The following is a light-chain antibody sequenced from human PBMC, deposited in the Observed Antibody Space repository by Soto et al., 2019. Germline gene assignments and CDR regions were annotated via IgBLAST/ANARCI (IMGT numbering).Light chain of an antibody. J-gene: IGLJ2*01. Sequence: QSALTQPASVSGSPGQSITISCTGASSDIGSYNLVSWYQQHPGKAPKLMIYEVSKRPLGVSIRFSGSKSGNTAALTISGLQAEDEADYYCCSYAGSSIVILGGGTKVTVL. CDR1: SSDIGSYNL. CDR3: CSYAGSSIVI. CDR2: EVS. V-gene: IGLV2-23*02.